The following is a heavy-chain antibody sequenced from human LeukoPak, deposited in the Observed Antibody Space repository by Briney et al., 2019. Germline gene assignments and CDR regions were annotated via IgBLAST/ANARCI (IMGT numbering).Heavy chain of an antibody. Sequence: SEALSLTCTVSGGSISSGSYYWSWIRQPAGKGLEWIGRFYTSGSTNYNPSLKSRVTISVDTSKNQFSLRLSSVTAADTAVYYCARFNSSSLFDYWGQGTLVTVSS. J-gene: IGHJ4*02. D-gene: IGHD6-6*01. V-gene: IGHV4-61*02. CDR3: ARFNSSSLFDY. CDR2: FYTSGST. CDR1: GGSISSGSYY.